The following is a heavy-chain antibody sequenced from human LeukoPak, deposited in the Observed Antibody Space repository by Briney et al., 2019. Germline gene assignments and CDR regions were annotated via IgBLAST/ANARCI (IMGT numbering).Heavy chain of an antibody. Sequence: PGGSLRLSCAASGFTFSSYAMSWVRQASGKGLEWVSAISGSGGSTYYADSVKGRFTISRDNSKNTLYLQMNSLKTEDTAVYYCTTRIGSIVVVTAMHDYWGQGTLVTVSS. J-gene: IGHJ4*02. V-gene: IGHV3-23*01. D-gene: IGHD2-21*02. CDR1: GFTFSSYA. CDR3: TTRIGSIVVVTAMHDY. CDR2: ISGSGGST.